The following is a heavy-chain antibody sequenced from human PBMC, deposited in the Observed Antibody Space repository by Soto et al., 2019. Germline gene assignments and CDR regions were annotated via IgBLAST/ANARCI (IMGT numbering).Heavy chain of an antibody. D-gene: IGHD5-12*01. J-gene: IGHJ5*02. V-gene: IGHV4-4*07. CDR1: GASINTYD. CDR3: ARDFWGEGYVDP. CDR2: ISPNGST. Sequence: QVQLQESGPGLVKPSVTLSLTCIVSGASINTYDWTRIRQSAGKALQWVGRISPNGSTVYSPSLQSRVSMSSDASKRQFSLKPTSVTAADSALYYCARDFWGEGYVDPWGLGTLVTVSS.